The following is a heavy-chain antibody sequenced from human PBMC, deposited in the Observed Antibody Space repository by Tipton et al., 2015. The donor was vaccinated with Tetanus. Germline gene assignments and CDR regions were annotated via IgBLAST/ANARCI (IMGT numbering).Heavy chain of an antibody. CDR1: GGSFSGYY. J-gene: IGHJ4*02. CDR2: INHSGST. Sequence: TLSLTCAVYGGSFSGYYWSWIRQPPGKGLEWIGEINHSGSTNYNPSLKSRVTISVDTSKNQFSLKLSSVTAAGTAVYYCARGLPVYSSSSAGLYWGQGTLVTVSS. CDR3: ARGLPVYSSSSAGLY. D-gene: IGHD6-6*01. V-gene: IGHV4-34*01.